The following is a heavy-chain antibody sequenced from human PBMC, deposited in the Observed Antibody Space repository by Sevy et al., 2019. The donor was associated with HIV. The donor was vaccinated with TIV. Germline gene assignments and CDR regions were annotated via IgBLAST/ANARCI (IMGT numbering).Heavy chain of an antibody. J-gene: IGHJ3*02. Sequence: SETLSLTCTVSGGSINSDHWNWIRQPPGQGLQWIGYVYYTGGTNYKPSLKNRVTISVDRTKNQFSLKLTSVTAADTAVYYCARRNDFDIWGQGTMVTVSS. V-gene: IGHV4-59*08. CDR1: GGSINSDH. CDR2: VYYTGGT. CDR3: ARRNDFDI.